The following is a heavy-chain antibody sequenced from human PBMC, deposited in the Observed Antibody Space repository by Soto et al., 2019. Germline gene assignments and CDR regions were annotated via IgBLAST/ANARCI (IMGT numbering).Heavy chain of an antibody. V-gene: IGHV1-46*01. CDR1: GYTFTSYY. D-gene: IGHD3-22*01. J-gene: IGHJ1*01. CDR2: INPSGGST. Sequence: ASVKVSCKASGYTFTSYYMHWVRQAPGQGLEWMGIINPSGGSTSYAQKFQGRVTMTRDTSTSTVYMELSSLRSEDTAVYYCAYDSSGFEYFQHWGKGTLVTVSS. CDR3: AYDSSGFEYFQH.